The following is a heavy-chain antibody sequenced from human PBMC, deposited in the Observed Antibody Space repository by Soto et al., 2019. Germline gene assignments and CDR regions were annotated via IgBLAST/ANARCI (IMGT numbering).Heavy chain of an antibody. CDR1: GGPISNGGFL. CDR2: IYHTGTT. CDR3: ARVMAAMQNWLDP. Sequence: QVQLQESGPGLVKPSQTLSLTCTVSGGPISNGGFLWCCLRQPPGKGLAWIGFIYHTGTTYCNSSLRSRVSISIDTSKSQFSLKLNSVTAADTAVYYCARVMAAMQNWLDPWGQGTLVTVSP. V-gene: IGHV4-30-4*01. D-gene: IGHD2-2*01. J-gene: IGHJ5*02.